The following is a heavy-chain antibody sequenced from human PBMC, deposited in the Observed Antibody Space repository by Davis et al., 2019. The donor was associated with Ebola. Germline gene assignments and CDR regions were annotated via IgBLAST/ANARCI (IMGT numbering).Heavy chain of an antibody. V-gene: IGHV5-10-1*01. CDR2: IDPSDSYT. D-gene: IGHD6-13*01. CDR3: ARLKRASSWTLYDY. CDR1: GYSFTSYW. Sequence: KVSCKGSGYSFTSYWISWVRQMPGKGLEWMGRIDPSDSYTNYSPSFQGHVTISADKSISTAYLQWSSLKASDTAMYYCARLKRASSWTLYDYWGQGTLVTVSS. J-gene: IGHJ4*02.